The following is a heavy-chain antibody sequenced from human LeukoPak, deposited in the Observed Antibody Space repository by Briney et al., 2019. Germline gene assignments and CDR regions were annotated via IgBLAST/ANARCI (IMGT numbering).Heavy chain of an antibody. CDR1: GGSFSDYF. V-gene: IGHV4-34*01. D-gene: IGHD2-21*02. CDR2: IDDGGNT. Sequence: PETLSLTCSVYGGSFSDYFWSWIRQSPGKGLEWIGEIDDGGNTNYNPSLMSRVIVSMEKSKKQFSLVMRSVAAADTAVYYCARFSRITWGDWGDAFDIWGQGTTGIVSS. J-gene: IGHJ3*02. CDR3: ARFSRITWGDWGDAFDI.